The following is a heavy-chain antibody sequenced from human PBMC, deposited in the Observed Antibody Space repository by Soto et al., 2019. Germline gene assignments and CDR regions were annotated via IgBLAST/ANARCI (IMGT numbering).Heavy chain of an antibody. CDR1: GFTFSDYY. D-gene: IGHD2-2*01. Sequence: PGGSLRLSCAASGFTFSDYYVSWIRQAPGKGLEWVSYISSSGSTIYYADSVKGRFTISRDNAKNSLYLQMNSLRAEDTAVYYCAREYCSSTSCLNWFDPWGQGTLVTVSS. J-gene: IGHJ5*02. CDR3: AREYCSSTSCLNWFDP. CDR2: ISSSGSTI. V-gene: IGHV3-11*04.